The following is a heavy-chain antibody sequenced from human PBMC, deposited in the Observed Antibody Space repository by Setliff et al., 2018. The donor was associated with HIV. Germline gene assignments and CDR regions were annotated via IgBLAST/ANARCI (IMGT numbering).Heavy chain of an antibody. D-gene: IGHD1-26*01. CDR2: ISASGST. V-gene: IGHV4-61*02. CDR1: GGSISTGVYY. J-gene: IGHJ4*02. CDR3: ARVYSRSWFFFDH. Sequence: SETLSLTCTVSGGSISTGVYYWSWIRQPADKALEWIGRISASGSTNYNPSLESRVTLSIDTSNNQFSLKLTSVTAADTAVYYCARVYSRSWFFFDHWGQGTWVTVS.